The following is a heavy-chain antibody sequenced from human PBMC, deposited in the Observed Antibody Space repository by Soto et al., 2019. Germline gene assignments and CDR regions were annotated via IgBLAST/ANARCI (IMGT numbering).Heavy chain of an antibody. CDR3: ARLLDIVLVPADYSRMEV. J-gene: IGHJ6*02. CDR2: TYYRSKWYN. V-gene: IGHV6-1*01. D-gene: IGHD2-2*03. CDR1: GDSVSSNSAA. Sequence: PSQTLSLTCAISGDSVSSNSAAWNWIRQSPSRGLEWLGRTYYRSKWYNDYAVSVKSRITINPDTSKNQFSLQLNSVTPEDTAVYYCARLLDIVLVPADYSRMEVWGQGTTVT.